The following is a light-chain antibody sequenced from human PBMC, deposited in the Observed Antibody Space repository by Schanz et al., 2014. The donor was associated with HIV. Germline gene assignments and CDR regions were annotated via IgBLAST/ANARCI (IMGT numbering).Light chain of an antibody. CDR3: GTWDSSLSDGYVI. CDR2: DNN. CDR1: SSNIGNNY. Sequence: QSVLTQPPSVSAAPGQKVTISCSGSSSNIGNNYVSWYRHLPGTAPKLLIYDNNERPSGFPDRFSGSKSGTSATLGITGLQTGDEDDYYCGTWDSSLSDGYVIFGGGTKLTVL. J-gene: IGLJ2*01. V-gene: IGLV1-51*01.